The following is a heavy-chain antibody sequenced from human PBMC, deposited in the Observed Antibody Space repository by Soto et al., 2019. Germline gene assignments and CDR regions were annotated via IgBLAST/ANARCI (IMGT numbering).Heavy chain of an antibody. D-gene: IGHD3-22*01. J-gene: IGHJ4*02. CDR1: GFTFSSYW. CDR3: ARDDSSGYYPF. V-gene: IGHV3-7*01. Sequence: SLRLSCAASGFTFSSYWMSWVRQAPGKGLEWVANIKQDGSERYYVDSVKGRFTISRDNAKNSLYLQMNSLRAEDTAVYYCARDDSSGYYPFWGQGTLVTVS. CDR2: IKQDGSER.